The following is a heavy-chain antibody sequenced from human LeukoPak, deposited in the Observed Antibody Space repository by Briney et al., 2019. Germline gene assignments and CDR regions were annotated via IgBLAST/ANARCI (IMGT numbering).Heavy chain of an antibody. CDR1: GVSISDYY. CDR3: ASGGYCGSTDCYPNWFDP. D-gene: IGHD2-2*01. CDR2: IHNTGST. J-gene: IGHJ5*02. Sequence: PSETLSLTCTVSGVSISDYYWNWVRQSPGKGLEWIGYIHNTGSTDYNPSLKSRVTMSFDTSKNQFSLKLSSVTAADTAVYYCASGGYCGSTDCYPNWFDPWGQGTLVTVSS. V-gene: IGHV4-59*01.